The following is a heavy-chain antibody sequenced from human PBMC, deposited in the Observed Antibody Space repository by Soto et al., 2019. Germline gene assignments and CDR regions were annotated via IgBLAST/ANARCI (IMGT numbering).Heavy chain of an antibody. D-gene: IGHD2-2*01. CDR3: AREHCSSTSCPVSP. J-gene: IGHJ5*02. V-gene: IGHV1-46*01. CDR1: ADTFTSYY. CDR2: INPNGGST. Sequence: ASVKVSCKAPADTFTSYYIHWVRQAPGHGLEWMGIINPNGGSTRFAQTFQGRITMTRDTSTSTVYMELRSLRSEDTAIYYCAREHCSSTSCPVSPWGQGTLVTVSS.